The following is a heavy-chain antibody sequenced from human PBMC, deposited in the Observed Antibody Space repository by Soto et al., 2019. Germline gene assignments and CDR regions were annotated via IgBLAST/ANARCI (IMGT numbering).Heavy chain of an antibody. CDR3: ARGLAGRWLQF. V-gene: IGHV4-34*01. Sequence: SETLSLTCAVYGGSFSGYYWSWIRQPPGKGLEWIGEINHSGSTNYNPSLKSRVTISVDTSKNQFSLKLSSVTAADTAVCYCARGLAGRWLQFRGQGTLVTVSS. J-gene: IGHJ4*02. CDR1: GGSFSGYY. CDR2: INHSGST. D-gene: IGHD5-12*01.